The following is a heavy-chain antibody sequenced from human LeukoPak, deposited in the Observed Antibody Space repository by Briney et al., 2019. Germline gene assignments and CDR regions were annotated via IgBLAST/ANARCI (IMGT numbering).Heavy chain of an antibody. Sequence: PETLSLTCTVSGDSISTYYRSWIRQPPGQGLEWIGYIFYRVASAYNPSLKTRVPMSVDLSTRQTSLKLSSVTAADAAVYYCARAVGADGSVSLWGPGTLVTVSS. D-gene: IGHD3-10*01. V-gene: IGHV4-59*01. J-gene: IGHJ4*02. CDR1: GDSISTYY. CDR2: IFYRVAS. CDR3: ARAVGADGSVSL.